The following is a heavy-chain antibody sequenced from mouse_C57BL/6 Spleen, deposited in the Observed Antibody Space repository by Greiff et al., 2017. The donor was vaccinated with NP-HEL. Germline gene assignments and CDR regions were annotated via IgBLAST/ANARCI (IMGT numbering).Heavy chain of an antibody. CDR3: ARESYYSNRWYFDV. V-gene: IGHV5-16*01. CDR2: INYDGSST. CDR1: GFTFSDYY. Sequence: DVHLVESEGGLVQPGSSMKLSCTASGFTFSDYYMAWVRQVPEKGLEWVANINYDGSSTYYLDSLKSRFIISRDNAKNILYLQMSSLKSEDTATYYCARESYYSNRWYFDVWGTGTTVTVSS. J-gene: IGHJ1*03. D-gene: IGHD2-5*01.